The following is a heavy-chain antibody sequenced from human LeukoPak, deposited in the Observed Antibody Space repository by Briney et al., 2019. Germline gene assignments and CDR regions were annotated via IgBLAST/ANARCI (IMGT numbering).Heavy chain of an antibody. CDR3: ARDLVTVVRGDSN. J-gene: IGHJ4*02. V-gene: IGHV3-21*01. D-gene: IGHD3-10*01. Sequence: PGGSLRLSCAASGFTFSSYSMNWVRQAPGKGLEWVSSISSSSSYIYYADSVKGRFTISRDNAKNSLYLQMNSLRAEDTAVYYCARDLVTVVRGDSNWGQGTLVTVSS. CDR2: ISSSSSYI. CDR1: GFTFSSYS.